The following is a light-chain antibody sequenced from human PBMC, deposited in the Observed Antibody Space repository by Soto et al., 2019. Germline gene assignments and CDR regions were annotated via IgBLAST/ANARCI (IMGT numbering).Light chain of an antibody. CDR2: GAS. CDR3: QQYGGSPIT. V-gene: IGKV3-20*01. CDR1: QSVTTK. J-gene: IGKJ5*01. Sequence: EIGLTQSPGTLSLSPGERATLSCRASQSVTTKLAWYQHKPGQAPRLLISGASSRASGVPDRFSGSGSETDFTLIISRLQPEDFTLYYCQQYGGSPITFGQGTRLEI.